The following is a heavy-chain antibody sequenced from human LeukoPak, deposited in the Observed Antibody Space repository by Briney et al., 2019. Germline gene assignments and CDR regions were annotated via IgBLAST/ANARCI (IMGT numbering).Heavy chain of an antibody. J-gene: IGHJ4*02. Sequence: GGSLRLSCAASRFTFSTYGMHWVRQAPGKGLEWVAVISYDGSNKYYADSVKGRFTISRDNSKDTLFLQMNSLRTEDTAVYYCAKLPAPEGYDYGSIDYWGQGTLVTVSS. D-gene: IGHD5-18*01. V-gene: IGHV3-30*18. CDR2: ISYDGSNK. CDR3: AKLPAPEGYDYGSIDY. CDR1: RFTFSTYG.